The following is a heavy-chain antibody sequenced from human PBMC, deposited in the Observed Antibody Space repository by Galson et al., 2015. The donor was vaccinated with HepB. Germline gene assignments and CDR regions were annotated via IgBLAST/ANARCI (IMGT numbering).Heavy chain of an antibody. Sequence: SLRLSCAASGFTFSNYAMNWARQTPGEGLEWVAATCAGGSRTYYADSVKGRFIISRDNSKNRLYLQMNSLRGEDTALYYCAKGGGTSFSYYYYMDVWGNGTTVTVSS. CDR1: GFTFSNYA. CDR3: AKGGGTSFSYYYYMDV. V-gene: IGHV3-23*01. D-gene: IGHD3-3*01. CDR2: TCAGGSRT. J-gene: IGHJ6*03.